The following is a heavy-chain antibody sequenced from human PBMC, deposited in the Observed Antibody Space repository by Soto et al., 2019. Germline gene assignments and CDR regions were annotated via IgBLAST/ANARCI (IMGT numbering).Heavy chain of an antibody. CDR3: AKDSFHDYDFLSGLLPGGMDV. Sequence: GGSLRLSCAASGFTFSRYAMSWVRQAPGKGLEWVSAISGSGGSTYYADSVKGRFTISRDNSKNTLYLQMNSLRDEETVVYYRAKDSFHDYDFLSGLLPGGMDVWGQGTTVTVSS. D-gene: IGHD3-3*01. V-gene: IGHV3-23*01. CDR1: GFTFSRYA. J-gene: IGHJ6*02. CDR2: ISGSGGST.